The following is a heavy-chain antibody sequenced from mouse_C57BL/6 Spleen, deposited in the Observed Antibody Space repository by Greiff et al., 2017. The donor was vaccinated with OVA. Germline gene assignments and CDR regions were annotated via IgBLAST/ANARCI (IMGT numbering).Heavy chain of an antibody. CDR1: GYTFTDHT. J-gene: IGHJ3*01. V-gene: IGHV1-78*01. Sequence: QVQLQQSDAELVKPGASVKISCKVSGYTFTDHTIHWMWERVEQGLEWSGYMVPRDGSTKYNENIKGKATLTADKSSSTAYMQLNSLTSEDSAVYFCARSDDYDGFAYWGQGTLVTVSA. D-gene: IGHD2-4*01. CDR3: ARSDDYDGFAY. CDR2: MVPRDGST.